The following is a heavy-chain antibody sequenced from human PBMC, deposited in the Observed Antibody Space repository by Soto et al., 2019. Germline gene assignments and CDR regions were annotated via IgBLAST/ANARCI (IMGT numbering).Heavy chain of an antibody. D-gene: IGHD3-10*01. V-gene: IGHV3-74*01. J-gene: IGHJ6*02. CDR1: GFTFSTYW. CDR3: ARGGGTYGSYYYAMDV. Sequence: EVQLVESGGGLVQPGGSLRLSCAASGFTFSTYWMHWVRQAPGKGLVWVSRINSDGSSTNYADSVKGRFTISRDNPKNPLFLQINSLRAEDTAVYYCARGGGTYGSYYYAMDVWGQGTTVTVSS. CDR2: INSDGSST.